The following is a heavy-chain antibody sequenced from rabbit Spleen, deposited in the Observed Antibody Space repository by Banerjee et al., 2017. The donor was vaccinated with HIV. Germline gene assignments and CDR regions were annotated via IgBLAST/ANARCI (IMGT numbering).Heavy chain of an antibody. D-gene: IGHD4-2*01. CDR3: ARDAGTSFSTYGMDL. CDR2: IEGGSSAFS. V-gene: IGHV1S45*01. CDR1: GFSFRSSYW. J-gene: IGHJ6*01. Sequence: QEQLEESGGDLVKPEGSLTLTCTASGFSFRSSYWICWVCQAPGKGLEWIACIEGGSSAFSYYATWAKGRFTVTKTSSTTVTMEMTSLTAADTATYFCARDAGTSFSTYGMDLWGPGTLVTVS.